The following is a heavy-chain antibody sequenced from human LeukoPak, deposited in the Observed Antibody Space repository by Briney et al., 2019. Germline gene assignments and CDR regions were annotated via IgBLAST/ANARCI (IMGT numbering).Heavy chain of an antibody. V-gene: IGHV4-39*01. CDR2: IYYSGST. J-gene: IGHJ4*02. CDR3: ARTTYSSSPHYFDY. D-gene: IGHD6-6*01. CDR1: GGSISSSSYY. Sequence: SETLSLTCIVSGGSISSSSYYWGWIRQPPGKGLEWIGSIYYSGSTYYNPSLKSRVTISVDTSKNQFSLKLSSVTAADTAVYYCARTTYSSSPHYFDYWGQGTLVTVSS.